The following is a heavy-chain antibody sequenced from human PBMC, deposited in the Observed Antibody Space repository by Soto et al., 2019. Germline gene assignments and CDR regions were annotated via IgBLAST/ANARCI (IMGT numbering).Heavy chain of an antibody. J-gene: IGHJ3*02. CDR1: GGTFSSYA. CDR2: IIPMSGTV. Sequence: QVQLVQSGAEVKKPESSVKVSCKASGGTFSSYAISWVRQAPGQGLEWMGGIIPMSGTVKYAQKFQGRVTITADESTTTAYMELSSLRYEDTSVYYCNLDSSGSYDVFDIWGQGTVVTVSS. D-gene: IGHD3-22*01. CDR3: NLDSSGSYDVFDI. V-gene: IGHV1-69*01.